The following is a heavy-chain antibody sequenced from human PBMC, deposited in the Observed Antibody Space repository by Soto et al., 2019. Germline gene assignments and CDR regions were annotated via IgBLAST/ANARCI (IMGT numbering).Heavy chain of an antibody. CDR3: EKEYGRRDY. CDR2: ISSSSGYT. Sequence: PGGYLRLSCAASGFTFSDYYMSWIRQAPGKGLEWVSYISSSSGYTNYADSVKGRFTISRDNAKNSLYLQMNSLRAEDTAVYYCEKEYGRRDYWAQGTLVTVSS. D-gene: IGHD4-17*01. CDR1: GFTFSDYY. J-gene: IGHJ4*02. V-gene: IGHV3-11*06.